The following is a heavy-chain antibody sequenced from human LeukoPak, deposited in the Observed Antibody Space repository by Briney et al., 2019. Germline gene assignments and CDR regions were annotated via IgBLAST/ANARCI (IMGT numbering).Heavy chain of an antibody. D-gene: IGHD1-26*01. J-gene: IGHJ4*02. Sequence: GGSLRLSCAASGFTFSSYWMCWVRQAPGKGLEWVANIKQDGSEKYYVDSVKGRFTISRDNAKNSLYLQMNSLRAEDTAVYYCAREEVSGIVGATTTDYWGQGTLVTVSS. V-gene: IGHV3-7*01. CDR3: AREEVSGIVGATTTDY. CDR2: IKQDGSEK. CDR1: GFTFSSYW.